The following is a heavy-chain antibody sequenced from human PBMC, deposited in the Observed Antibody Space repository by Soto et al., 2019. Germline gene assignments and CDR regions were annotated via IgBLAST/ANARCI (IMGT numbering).Heavy chain of an antibody. Sequence: EVQLVESGGGLIQPGGSLRLSCAASGFTVSSNYMSWVRQAPGKGLEWVSVIYSGGSTYYADSVKGRFTISRDNSKNTLYLQMNSLRAEDTAVYYCARGVSRSGGGNWFDPWGQGTLVTVSS. CDR1: GFTVSSNY. D-gene: IGHD6-25*01. J-gene: IGHJ5*02. CDR3: ARGVSRSGGGNWFDP. V-gene: IGHV3-53*01. CDR2: IYSGGST.